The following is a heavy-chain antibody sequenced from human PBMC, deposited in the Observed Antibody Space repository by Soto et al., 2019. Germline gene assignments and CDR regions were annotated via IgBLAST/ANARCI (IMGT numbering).Heavy chain of an antibody. CDR2: IHYTGSV. CDR3: VREDDGGDRDYYGLDV. V-gene: IGHV4-30-4*01. CDR1: GGSLNSEHYH. Sequence: QIQLQESGPGLVRPSQTLSLTCTVSGGSLNSEHYHWTWIRQAPGKGLEWIGYIHYTGSVRYNPSLQIRITRSVDTSKNLFSLNLSSVTAADTAVYFCVREDDGGDRDYYGLDVWGQGTMVTVSS. D-gene: IGHD2-21*02. J-gene: IGHJ6*02.